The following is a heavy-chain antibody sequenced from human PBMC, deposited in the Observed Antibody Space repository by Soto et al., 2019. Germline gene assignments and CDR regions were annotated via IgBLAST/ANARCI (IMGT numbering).Heavy chain of an antibody. CDR1: GFTFSIYA. J-gene: IGHJ6*02. V-gene: IGHV3-23*01. D-gene: IGHD6-13*01. CDR2: ISGSGGST. Sequence: PVGSLRLSCAASGFTFSIYAMSWVRQAPGKGLEWVSAISGSGGSTYYADSVKGRFTISRDNSKNTLYLQMNSLRAEDTAVYYCAKCPRMRYSSSWYVYGMDVWGQGTTVTVSS. CDR3: AKCPRMRYSSSWYVYGMDV.